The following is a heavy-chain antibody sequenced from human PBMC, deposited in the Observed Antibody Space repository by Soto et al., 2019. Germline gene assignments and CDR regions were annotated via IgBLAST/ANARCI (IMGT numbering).Heavy chain of an antibody. J-gene: IGHJ6*02. CDR1: RGPISSSSYY. D-gene: IGHD2-15*01. V-gene: IGHV4-39*01. CDR2: IFYSGST. Sequence: PSETLSRTCTASRGPISSSSYYWGWIRQPPGKALEWIGSIFYSGSTYYNPSLKSRVTISVDTSKNQFSLKLSSVTAADTAVYYCARHLTYCSAGSCYSDFPYYGMDVWGQGTTVT. CDR3: ARHLTYCSAGSCYSDFPYYGMDV.